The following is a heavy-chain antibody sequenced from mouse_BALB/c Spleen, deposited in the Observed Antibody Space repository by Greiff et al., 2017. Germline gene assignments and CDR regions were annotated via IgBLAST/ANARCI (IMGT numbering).Heavy chain of an antibody. J-gene: IGHJ4*01. Sequence: EVQRVESGPELVKPGASVKMSCKASGYTFTSYVMHWVKQKPGQGLEWIGYINPYNDGTKYNEKFKGKATLTSDKSSSTAYMELSSLTSEDSAVYYCARDLYRPYYAMDYWGQGTSVTVSS. D-gene: IGHD2-14*01. CDR2: INPYNDGT. CDR3: ARDLYRPYYAMDY. V-gene: IGHV1-14*01. CDR1: GYTFTSYV.